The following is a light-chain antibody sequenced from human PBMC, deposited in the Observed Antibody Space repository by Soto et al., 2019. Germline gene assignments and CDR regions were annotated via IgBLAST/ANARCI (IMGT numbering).Light chain of an antibody. CDR2: AAS. CDR3: HQYGSSPRT. Sequence: EIVLTQSPGTLSLSPGDRATLSCRASQSVSSSSLAWYQQKPGQAPRLLIYAASIRAAGIQDRFSGSGSGTDFTLTISRLEAEDFVVYYCHQYGSSPRTFGQGTKVDIK. V-gene: IGKV3-20*01. CDR1: QSVSSSS. J-gene: IGKJ1*01.